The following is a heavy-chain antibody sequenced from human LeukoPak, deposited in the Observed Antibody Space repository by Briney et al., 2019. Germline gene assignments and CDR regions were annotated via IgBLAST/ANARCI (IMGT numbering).Heavy chain of an antibody. D-gene: IGHD5-24*01. CDR2: INHSGST. V-gene: IGHV4-34*01. J-gene: IGHJ4*02. CDR1: GGSFSGYY. Sequence: SETLSLTCAVYGGSFSGYYWSWIRQPPGKGLEWIGKINHSGSTNYNPSLKSRVTISVDTSKNQFSLKLSSVTAADTAVYYCARLRDGYNLYYFDYWGQGTLVTVSS. CDR3: ARLRDGYNLYYFDY.